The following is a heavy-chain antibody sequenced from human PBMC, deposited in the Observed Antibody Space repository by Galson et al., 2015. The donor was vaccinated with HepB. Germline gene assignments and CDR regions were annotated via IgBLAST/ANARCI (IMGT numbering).Heavy chain of an antibody. Sequence: SVKVFCKASGSTFTDYVVNWVRQAPGQGLEWMGWMNTNTGKPTYAPGFAGRFVFSLDTSVTTAYLQISSLETDDTAVYYCARSPLRFLDWLPYYDYYYMDVWGEGTTVTVSS. CDR3: ARSPLRFLDWLPYYDYYYMDV. CDR1: GSTFTDYV. V-gene: IGHV7-4-1*02. J-gene: IGHJ6*03. CDR2: MNTNTGKP. D-gene: IGHD3-3*01.